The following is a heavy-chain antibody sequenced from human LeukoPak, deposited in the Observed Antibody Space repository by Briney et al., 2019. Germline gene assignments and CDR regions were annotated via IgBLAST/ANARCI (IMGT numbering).Heavy chain of an antibody. D-gene: IGHD4-17*01. CDR1: GGSISSYY. V-gene: IGHV4-59*12. Sequence: SETLSLTCTVSGGSISSYYWSWIRQPPGKGLEWIGYIYYSGSTNYNPSLKSRVTISVDTSKNQFSLKLSSVTAADTAVYYCARANYGDYGYIDYWGQGTLVTVSS. CDR3: ARANYGDYGYIDY. J-gene: IGHJ4*02. CDR2: IYYSGST.